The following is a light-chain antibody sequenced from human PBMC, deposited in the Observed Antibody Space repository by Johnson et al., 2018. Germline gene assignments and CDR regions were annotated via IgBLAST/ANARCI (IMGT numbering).Light chain of an antibody. Sequence: QSVLTQPPSVSAAPGQKVTISCSGSSSNIGNNYVSWYQQLPGTAPNLLIYDNNKRPSGIPDRFSGSKSGTSATLGITGLPTGDEADYYCGTWDSSLSAGNVFGTGTKVTVL. CDR1: SSNIGNNY. J-gene: IGLJ1*01. CDR2: DNN. CDR3: GTWDSSLSAGNV. V-gene: IGLV1-51*01.